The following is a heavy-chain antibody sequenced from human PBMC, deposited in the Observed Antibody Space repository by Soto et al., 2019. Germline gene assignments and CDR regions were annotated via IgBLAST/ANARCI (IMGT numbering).Heavy chain of an antibody. Sequence: SETLSLTCTVSGGSISSSSYYWGWIRQPPGKGLEWIGSIYYSGSTYYNPSLKSRVTISVDTSKNQFSLKLSSVTAADTAVYYCARHFLAVVAAIFLDYYYGMDVWGQGTTVT. V-gene: IGHV4-39*01. D-gene: IGHD2-15*01. CDR2: IYYSGST. CDR1: GGSISSSSYY. J-gene: IGHJ6*02. CDR3: ARHFLAVVAAIFLDYYYGMDV.